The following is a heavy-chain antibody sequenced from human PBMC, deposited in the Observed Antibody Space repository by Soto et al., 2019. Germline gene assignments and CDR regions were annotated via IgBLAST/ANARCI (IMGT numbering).Heavy chain of an antibody. V-gene: IGHV5-51*01. CDR3: ARSYRSSYYFDY. D-gene: IGHD6-6*01. CDR2: IYPGDSDT. J-gene: IGHJ4*02. CDR1: GYSFTIYW. Sequence: EALKISCKGSGYSFTIYWIAWVRQMPGKGLEWMGMIYPGDSDTRYSPSFQGQVTISADKSITTAYLQWSSLSASDTAMYYCARSYRSSYYFDYGGQGARAPVS.